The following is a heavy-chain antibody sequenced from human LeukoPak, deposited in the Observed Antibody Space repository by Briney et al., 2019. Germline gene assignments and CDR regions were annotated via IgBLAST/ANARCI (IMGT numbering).Heavy chain of an antibody. CDR1: GFTFSNAW. CDR2: IKSKTDGGTT. CDR3: TTSGFGDYDSSGYYY. J-gene: IGHJ4*02. V-gene: IGHV3-15*01. D-gene: IGHD3-22*01. Sequence: GSLRLSCAASGFTFSNAWMSWVRQAPGKGLEWVGRIKSKTDGGTTDYAAPVKGRFTISRDDSKNTLYLQMNSLKTEDTAVYYCTTSGFGDYDSSGYYYWGQGTLVTVSS.